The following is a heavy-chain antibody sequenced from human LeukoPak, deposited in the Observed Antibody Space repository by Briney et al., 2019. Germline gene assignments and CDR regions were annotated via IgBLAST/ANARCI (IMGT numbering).Heavy chain of an antibody. D-gene: IGHD3-22*01. Sequence: GASVKVSCKASGGTFSSYAISWVRQAPGQGVEWMGGIIPIFDTANYAQKCQGRVTITADESTSTAYMELSSLKSEDTAVYYCARVAYYDSSGPMSYWGQGTLVTVSS. CDR2: IIPIFDTA. V-gene: IGHV1-69*13. CDR1: GGTFSSYA. CDR3: ARVAYYDSSGPMSY. J-gene: IGHJ4*02.